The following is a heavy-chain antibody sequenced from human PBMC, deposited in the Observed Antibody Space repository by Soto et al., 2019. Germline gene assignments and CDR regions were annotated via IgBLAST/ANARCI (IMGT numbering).Heavy chain of an antibody. Sequence: EMQLVESGGGSVQPGRSLRLSCAASGFTFDDYAMYWVRQGPGKGLEWVSGISWDSGRIGYADSVKGRFTISRDNAKTSLYLQMNSLRPEDTALYYCAKARLWGGDGYNSYIYNAMDVWGQGTTVTVSS. D-gene: IGHD3-16*01. CDR2: ISWDSGRI. CDR3: AKARLWGGDGYNSYIYNAMDV. V-gene: IGHV3-9*01. J-gene: IGHJ6*02. CDR1: GFTFDDYA.